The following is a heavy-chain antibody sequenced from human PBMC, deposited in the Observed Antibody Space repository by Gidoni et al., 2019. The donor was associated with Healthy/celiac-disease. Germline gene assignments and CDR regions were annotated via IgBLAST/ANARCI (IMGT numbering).Heavy chain of an antibody. CDR1: GFTFSSYA. J-gene: IGHJ4*02. V-gene: IGHV3-23*01. D-gene: IGHD1-26*01. CDR2: ISGSGGST. Sequence: EVPLLESGGGLVQAGGSLRLSCPASGFTFSSYALIWVRRAPGKGLEWVSAISGSGGSTYYADSVKGRFTISRDNSKNTLYLQMNSLRAEDTAVYYCAKEWDGELNYWGQGTLVTVSS. CDR3: AKEWDGELNY.